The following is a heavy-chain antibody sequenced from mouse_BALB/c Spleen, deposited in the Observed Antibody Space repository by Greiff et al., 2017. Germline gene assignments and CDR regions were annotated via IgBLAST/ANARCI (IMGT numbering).Heavy chain of an antibody. CDR1: GFSLTSYG. CDR3: ARYYGSSSRYFDV. CDR2: IWAGGST. J-gene: IGHJ1*01. Sequence: QVQLKQSGPGLVAPSQSLSITCTVSGFSLTSYGVHWVRQPPGKGLEWLGVIWAGGSTNYNSALMSRLSISKDNSKSQVFLKMNSLQTDDTAMYYCARYYGSSSRYFDVWGAGTTVTVSS. D-gene: IGHD1-1*01. V-gene: IGHV2-9*02.